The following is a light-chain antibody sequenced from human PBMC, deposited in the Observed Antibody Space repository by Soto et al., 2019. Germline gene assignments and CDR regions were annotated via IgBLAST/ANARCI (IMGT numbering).Light chain of an antibody. CDR3: QQYDNWWT. CDR1: QSVRSN. J-gene: IGKJ1*01. CDR2: GAS. Sequence: EIVMTQSPATLSVSPGERATLSCRASQSVRSNLAWYQQKPGQAPRLLIYGASTGATGIPARFSGSGSGTEFTLTISSLQSEDFALYYCQQYDNWWTFGQGTKVDI. V-gene: IGKV3-15*01.